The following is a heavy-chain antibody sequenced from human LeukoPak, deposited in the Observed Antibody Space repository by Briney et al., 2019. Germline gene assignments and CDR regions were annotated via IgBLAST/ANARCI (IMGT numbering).Heavy chain of an antibody. CDR3: AKSYGSGSYFVY. J-gene: IGHJ4*02. V-gene: IGHV3-23*01. D-gene: IGHD3-10*01. CDR2: ISGSGGST. CDR1: GFTFSSYA. Sequence: GGSLRLSCAASGFTFSSYAMNWVRQAPGKGLEWVPAISGSGGSTYYADSVKGRFTISRDNSKNTLYLQMKSLRAEDTAVYYCAKSYGSGSYFVYWGQGTLVTVSS.